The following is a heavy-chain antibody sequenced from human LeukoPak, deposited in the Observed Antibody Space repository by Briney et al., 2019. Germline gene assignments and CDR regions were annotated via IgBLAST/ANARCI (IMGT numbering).Heavy chain of an antibody. CDR2: IYYTGST. Sequence: SETLSLTCTVSGGSINTYWSWIRQPPGKGLEWIGYIYYTGSTNYNPSLKSRVTISVDTSKNQFSLKLSSVTAADTAVYYCARASVEMATIRAFYFDYWGQGTLVTVSS. J-gene: IGHJ4*02. D-gene: IGHD5-24*01. V-gene: IGHV4-59*01. CDR3: ARASVEMATIRAFYFDY. CDR1: GGSINTY.